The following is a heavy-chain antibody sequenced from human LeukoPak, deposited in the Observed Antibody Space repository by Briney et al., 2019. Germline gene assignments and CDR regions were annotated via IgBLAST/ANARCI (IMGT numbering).Heavy chain of an antibody. CDR1: GGSISSYY. CDR2: IYYSGST. V-gene: IGHV4-59*12. J-gene: IGHJ4*02. Sequence: PSETLSLTCTVSGGSISSYYWSWIRQPPGKGLEWIGYIYYSGSTNYNPSLKSRVTISVDTSKNQFSLKLSSVTAADTAVYYCARADEVGATRFFDYWGQGTLVTVSS. CDR3: ARADEVGATRFFDY. D-gene: IGHD1-26*01.